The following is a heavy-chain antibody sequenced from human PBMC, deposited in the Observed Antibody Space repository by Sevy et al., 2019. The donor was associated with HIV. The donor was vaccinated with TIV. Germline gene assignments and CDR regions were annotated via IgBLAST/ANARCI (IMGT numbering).Heavy chain of an antibody. CDR1: GFIFTTYS. CDR3: ARRRVSWDGLDI. J-gene: IGHJ3*02. CDR2: ISGSSNYI. V-gene: IGHV3-21*01. Sequence: GGSLRLSCAASGFIFTTYSMNWVRQAPGKGLEWVSFISGSSNYIYYAASVKGRFTISRVNAKNSLYLQMNSLRAEDRAVYYGARRRVSWDGLDIWGQGTMVTVSS. D-gene: IGHD2-8*01.